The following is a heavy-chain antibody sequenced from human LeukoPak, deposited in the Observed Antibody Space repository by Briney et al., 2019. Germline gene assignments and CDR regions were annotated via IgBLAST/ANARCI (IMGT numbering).Heavy chain of an antibody. CDR1: GYTFTSYG. D-gene: IGHD3-10*01. CDR3: ARGITMVRGVKSVARFDP. J-gene: IGHJ5*02. Sequence: ASVKVSCKASGYTFTSYGISWVRQAPGQGLELMGWIRAYNGNTNYAQKLQGRVTMTTDTSTSTAYMELRSLRSDDTAVYYCARGITMVRGVKSVARFDPWGQGTLVTVSS. CDR2: IRAYNGNT. V-gene: IGHV1-18*04.